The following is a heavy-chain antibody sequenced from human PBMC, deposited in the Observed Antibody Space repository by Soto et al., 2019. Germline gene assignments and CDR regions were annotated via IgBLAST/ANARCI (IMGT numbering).Heavy chain of an antibody. CDR2: IYWDDDN. J-gene: IGHJ6*02. CDR3: AHTLMRRSTYYYGMDV. Sequence: QLTLKESGPTLVKVTQPLTLTCTFSGFSLSTSGVGVAWSRQPPGKALEWLALIYWDDDNRYSPSLKSRLTITKDTSKNQVVLTMTNMDPVDTATYYCAHTLMRRSTYYYGMDVWGQGTTVTVSS. V-gene: IGHV2-5*02. CDR1: GFSLSTSGVG. D-gene: IGHD2-8*01.